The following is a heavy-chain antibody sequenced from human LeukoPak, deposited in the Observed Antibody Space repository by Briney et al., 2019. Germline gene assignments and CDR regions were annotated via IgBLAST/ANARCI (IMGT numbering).Heavy chain of an antibody. CDR2: TYNSGNT. D-gene: IGHD6-19*01. Sequence: SETLSLTCSVSGGSISISGFYWNRIRQLPGKGLEWIRYTYNSGNTYYNPSFGSRVTISTDTSMNQFFLKSHSVTAADTAVYYCARSSGWRDAFDFWGRGTMVTVSS. V-gene: IGHV4-31*03. CDR1: GGSISISGFY. CDR3: ARSSGWRDAFDF. J-gene: IGHJ3*01.